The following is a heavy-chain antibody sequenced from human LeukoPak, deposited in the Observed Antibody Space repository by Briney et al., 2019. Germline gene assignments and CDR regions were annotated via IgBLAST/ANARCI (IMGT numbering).Heavy chain of an antibody. Sequence: SETLSLTCAVYGGSFSGYYWSWIRQPPGKGLEWIGEINHSGSTNYTPSLKSRVTISVDTSKNQFSLKLSSVTAADTAVYYCARGLGMPWFGELSRSYYYYYGMDVWGKGTTVTVSS. CDR1: GGSFSGYY. CDR3: ARGLGMPWFGELSRSYYYYYGMDV. CDR2: INHSGST. D-gene: IGHD3-10*01. V-gene: IGHV4-34*01. J-gene: IGHJ6*04.